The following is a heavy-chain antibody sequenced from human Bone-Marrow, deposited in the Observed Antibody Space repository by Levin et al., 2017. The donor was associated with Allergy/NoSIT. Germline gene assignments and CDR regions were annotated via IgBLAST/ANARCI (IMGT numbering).Heavy chain of an antibody. J-gene: IGHJ4*02. V-gene: IGHV3-9*01. CDR3: AKDRMGVATSDFEN. Sequence: GGSLRLSCAASGFTFENYAMHWVRQAPGKGLEWVSSISWNSGGIGYADSVRGRFTISRDNAKNSLFLQLNSLIADDTAFYYCAKDRMGVATSDFENWGQGTLVTVSS. D-gene: IGHD5-12*01. CDR2: ISWNSGGI. CDR1: GFTFENYA.